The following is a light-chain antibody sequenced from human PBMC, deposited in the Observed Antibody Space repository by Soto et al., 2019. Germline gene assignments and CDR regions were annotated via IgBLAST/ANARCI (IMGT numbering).Light chain of an antibody. V-gene: IGKV1-39*01. CDR2: AAS. CDR1: QSISSY. Sequence: DIKMTQSPSSLSASKGDRVTITCRASQSISSYLNWYQQKPGKAPKLLIYAASSLQSGVPSRFSGSGSGTDFTLTISSLQPEDFATYYCLQHKSYPRTFGQGTKVDI. CDR3: LQHKSYPRT. J-gene: IGKJ1*01.